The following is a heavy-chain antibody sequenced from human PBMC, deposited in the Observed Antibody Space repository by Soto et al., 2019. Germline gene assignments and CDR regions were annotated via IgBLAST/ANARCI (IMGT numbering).Heavy chain of an antibody. D-gene: IGHD1-26*01. CDR1: GFTFDDSA. V-gene: IGHV3-9*01. Sequence: EVQLVESGGGLVQPGRSLRLSCAASGFTFDDSAMHWVRQPPGKGLEWVSGIGSNSGGIGYADSVKGRFTISRDNAKNSLYLQMNSLRAEDTALYYCAKGLWEGYFDYWGQGTLVTVSS. J-gene: IGHJ4*02. CDR3: AKGLWEGYFDY. CDR2: IGSNSGGI.